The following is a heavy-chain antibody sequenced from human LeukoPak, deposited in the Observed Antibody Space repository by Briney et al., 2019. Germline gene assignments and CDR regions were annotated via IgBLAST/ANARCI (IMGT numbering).Heavy chain of an antibody. CDR2: INPNSGGT. CDR3: AKEADGYNY. V-gene: IGHV1-2*02. CDR1: GYTFTAFY. Sequence: GASVKVSCKASGYTFTAFYIHWVRQAPGQGLEWMGWINPNSGGTNYAQKFQGRVTMTRDTSISTAYLDLSRLRSDGTAVYYCAKEADGYNYWGQGTLVTVSS. J-gene: IGHJ4*02. D-gene: IGHD5-24*01.